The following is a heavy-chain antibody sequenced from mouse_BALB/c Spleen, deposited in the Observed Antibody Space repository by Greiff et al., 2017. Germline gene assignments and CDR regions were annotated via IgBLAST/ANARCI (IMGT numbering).Heavy chain of an antibody. CDR3: ARQEGYGNYGYFDV. Sequence: EVKVVESGGDLVKPGGSLKLSCAASGFTFSSYGMSWVRQTPDKRLEWVATISSGGSYTYYPDSVKGRFTISRDNAKNTLYLQMSSLKSEDTAMYYCARQEGYGNYGYFDVWGAGTTVTVSS. J-gene: IGHJ1*01. V-gene: IGHV5-6*01. D-gene: IGHD2-1*01. CDR2: ISSGGSYT. CDR1: GFTFSSYG.